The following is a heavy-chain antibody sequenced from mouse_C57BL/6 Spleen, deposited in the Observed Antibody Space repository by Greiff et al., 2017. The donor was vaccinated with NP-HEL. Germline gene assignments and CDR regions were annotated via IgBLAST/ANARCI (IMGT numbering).Heavy chain of an antibody. J-gene: IGHJ2*01. CDR2: INPSSGYT. V-gene: IGHV1-7*01. Sequence: LVEPGAELAKPGASVKLSCKASGYTFTSYWMHWVKQRPGQGLEWIGYINPSSGYTKYNQKFKDKATLTADKSSSTAYMQLSSLTYEDSAVYYCARGNYAYEGGLDYWGQGTTLTVSS. CDR1: GYTFTSYW. D-gene: IGHD2-2*01. CDR3: ARGNYAYEGGLDY.